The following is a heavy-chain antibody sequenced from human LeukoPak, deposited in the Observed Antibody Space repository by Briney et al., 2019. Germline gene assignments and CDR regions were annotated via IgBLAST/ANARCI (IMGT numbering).Heavy chain of an antibody. D-gene: IGHD3-3*01. CDR2: VHLDGRT. CDR1: GGSVTSTNW. Sequence: SETLSLTCGVSGGSVTSTNWWTWVRPPPGKGLEWIGEVHLDGRTNYNPSLKSRLTMSVDLSENHVSLKLTSVTAADTAVYYCAREGGFYRPLDYSGQGTLVTVSS. J-gene: IGHJ4*02. V-gene: IGHV4-4*02. CDR3: AREGGFYRPLDY.